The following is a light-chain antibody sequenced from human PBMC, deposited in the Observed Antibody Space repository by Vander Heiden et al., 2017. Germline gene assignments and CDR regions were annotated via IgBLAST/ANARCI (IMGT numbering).Light chain of an antibody. Sequence: QSVRTQPPSVSGAPGQRGTISCTGSSPNIGAGYDVHWYQQLPATAPKLLIYGNSNRPSGVPDRFSGSKSGTSASLAITGLQAEDEADYSCQSYDSSLSGSNVFGTGTKVTVL. CDR1: SPNIGAGYD. CDR3: QSYDSSLSGSNV. CDR2: GNS. J-gene: IGLJ1*01. V-gene: IGLV1-40*01.